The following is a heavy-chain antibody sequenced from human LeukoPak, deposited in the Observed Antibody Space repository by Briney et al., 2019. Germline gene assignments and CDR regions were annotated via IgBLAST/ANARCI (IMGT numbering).Heavy chain of an antibody. D-gene: IGHD3-10*01. V-gene: IGHV3-66*01. CDR2: IYSNT. J-gene: IGHJ4*02. CDR3: ARDGGSGPFDY. CDR1: GFTFSNYG. Sequence: GGSLRLSCAASGFTFSNYGIHWVRQAPGKGLEWVSVIYSNTFYADSVKGRFTISRDNSKNTVYLQMNSLRVEDTAVYYCARDGGSGPFDYWGQGTLVTVSS.